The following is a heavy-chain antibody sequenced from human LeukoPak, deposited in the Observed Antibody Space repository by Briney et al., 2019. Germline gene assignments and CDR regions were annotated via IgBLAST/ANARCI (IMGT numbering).Heavy chain of an antibody. CDR1: GGSFSGYY. D-gene: IGHD6-6*01. CDR2: INHSGST. Sequence: PSETLSLTCAVYGGSFSGYYWSWIRQPPGKGLEWIGEINHSGSTNYNPSLKSRVTISVDTSKNQFSLKLSSVTAADTAVYYCARIPAGSSSSERGIDYWGQGTLVTVSS. V-gene: IGHV4-34*01. CDR3: ARIPAGSSSSERGIDY. J-gene: IGHJ4*02.